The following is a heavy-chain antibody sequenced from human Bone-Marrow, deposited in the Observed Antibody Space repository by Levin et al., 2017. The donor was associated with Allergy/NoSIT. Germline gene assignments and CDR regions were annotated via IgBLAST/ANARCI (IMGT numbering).Heavy chain of an antibody. CDR3: ARGRVRGWLEYFDS. Sequence: GGSLRLSCAASGFXFSSYSMHWVRQAQGKGLEWVAVITYDGNSRHYADSVKGRFSSSRDNSKNTMYLQMSGLTVDDTAVYYCARGRVRGWLEYFDSWGQGTLVTVSS. CDR1: GFXFSSYS. D-gene: IGHD6-19*01. J-gene: IGHJ4*02. V-gene: IGHV3-30-3*01. CDR2: ITYDGNSR.